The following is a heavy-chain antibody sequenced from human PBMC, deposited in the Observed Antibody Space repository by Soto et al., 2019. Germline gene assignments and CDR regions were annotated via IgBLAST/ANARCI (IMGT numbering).Heavy chain of an antibody. Sequence: SETLSLTCTVSGGSITGYYWSWIRLPPGKGLEWIGYIYDSGTTTYNAALKSRVSISAETSKNQFSLNLRSVTAADTAIYYCARRNYGEEGYFFDFWGQGVLVTVSS. V-gene: IGHV4-4*09. CDR1: GGSITGYY. D-gene: IGHD4-17*01. CDR3: ARRNYGEEGYFFDF. J-gene: IGHJ4*02. CDR2: IYDSGTT.